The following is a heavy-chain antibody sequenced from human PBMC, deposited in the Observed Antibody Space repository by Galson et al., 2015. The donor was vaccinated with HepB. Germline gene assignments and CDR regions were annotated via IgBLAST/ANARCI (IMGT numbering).Heavy chain of an antibody. J-gene: IGHJ5*02. CDR2: IIPILGIA. D-gene: IGHD2-2*01. V-gene: IGHV1-69*02. CDR3: ARARVKVVVPAARDNWFDP. Sequence: SVKVSCKASGGTFSSYTISWVRQAPGQGLEWMGRIIPILGIANYAQKFQGRVTITADKSTSTAYMELSSLRSEDTAVYYCARARVKVVVPAARDNWFDPWGQGTLVTVSS. CDR1: GGTFSSYT.